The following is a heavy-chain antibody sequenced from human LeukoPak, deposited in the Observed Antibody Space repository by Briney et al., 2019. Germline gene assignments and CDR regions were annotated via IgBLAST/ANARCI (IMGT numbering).Heavy chain of an antibody. CDR2: ISSSGSTI. Sequence: GGSLRLSCAASGFTFSDYYMSWIRQAPGKGLEWVSYISSSGSTIYYADSVKGRFTICRDNAKNSLYLQMNSLRAEDTAVYYCAREKYYYDSSGYQDYWGQGTLVTVSS. D-gene: IGHD3-22*01. CDR1: GFTFSDYY. V-gene: IGHV3-11*04. CDR3: AREKYYYDSSGYQDY. J-gene: IGHJ4*02.